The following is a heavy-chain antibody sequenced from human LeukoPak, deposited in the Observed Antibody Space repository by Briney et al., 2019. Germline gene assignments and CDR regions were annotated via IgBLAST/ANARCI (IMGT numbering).Heavy chain of an antibody. Sequence: ASVKVSCKASGGTFSSYAISWVRQAPGQGLEWMGGIIPIFGTANYAQKFQGRVTMTRDTSTSTVYMELSSLRSEDTAVYYCARGGSSSDYVWGSYRPFDYWGQGTLVTVSS. D-gene: IGHD3-16*02. CDR3: ARGGSSSDYVWGSYRPFDY. CDR1: GGTFSSYA. J-gene: IGHJ4*02. CDR2: IIPIFGTA. V-gene: IGHV1-69*05.